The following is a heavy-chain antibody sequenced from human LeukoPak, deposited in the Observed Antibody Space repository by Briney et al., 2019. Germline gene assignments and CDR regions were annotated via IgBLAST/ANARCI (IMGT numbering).Heavy chain of an antibody. CDR1: GGSISSYY. CDR2: IYYSGST. V-gene: IGHV4-59*01. D-gene: IGHD3-3*01. Sequence: TPSETLSLTCTVSGGSISSYYWSWIRQPPGKGLEWIGYIYYSGSTNYNPSLKSRVTISVDTSKNQFSLKLSSVTAADTAVYYCAREHLYDFWSGYSSPYGMDVWGQGTTVTVSS. CDR3: AREHLYDFWSGYSSPYGMDV. J-gene: IGHJ6*02.